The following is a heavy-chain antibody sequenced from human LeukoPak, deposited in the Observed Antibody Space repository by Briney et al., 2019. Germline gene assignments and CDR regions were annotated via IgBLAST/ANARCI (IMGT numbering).Heavy chain of an antibody. V-gene: IGHV4-34*01. Sequence: SETLSLTCAVYGGSFSRYYWSWIRQSPGKGLEWIAEINHRGDTNYNPSVKSRVTISVDTSKNQFSLKVTSLTAADTAVYFCARGPTISETGYFDYWGQGSWVTVSS. CDR3: ARGPTISETGYFDY. CDR2: INHRGDT. J-gene: IGHJ4*03. D-gene: IGHD1-1*01. CDR1: GGSFSRYY.